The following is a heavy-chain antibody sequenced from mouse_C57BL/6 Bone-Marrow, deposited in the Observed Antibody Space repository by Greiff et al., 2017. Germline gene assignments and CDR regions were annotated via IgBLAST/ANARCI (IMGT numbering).Heavy chain of an antibody. V-gene: IGHV1-76*01. CDR2: IYPGSGNT. Sequence: QVQLQQSGAELVRPGASVKLSCKASGYTFTDYYINWVKQRPGQGLEWIARIYPGSGNTYYNEKFKGKATLTAEKSSSTAYMQLSSLTSEDSAVYFCARTGPFYYYLGWYVDVWGTGTTVTVSS. J-gene: IGHJ1*03. CDR1: GYTFTDYY. D-gene: IGHD1-1*01. CDR3: ARTGPFYYYLGWYVDV.